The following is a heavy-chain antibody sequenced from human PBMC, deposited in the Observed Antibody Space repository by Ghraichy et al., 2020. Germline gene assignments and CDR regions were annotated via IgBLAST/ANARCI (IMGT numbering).Heavy chain of an antibody. V-gene: IGHV1-18*04. CDR3: ARAGSPRRGKDYVLTGYLDK. Sequence: ASVKVSCKTSGYPFTSYSVAWVRQVAGQGLQWVGWISGYNGDTKTAEEFQGRVTLTTDRSTNTGEMELTGLRHEDTAIYYCARAGSPRRGKDYVLTGYLDKWGQGTQVTVSS. CDR1: GYPFTSYS. J-gene: IGHJ4*02. CDR2: ISGYNGDT. D-gene: IGHD3-10*02.